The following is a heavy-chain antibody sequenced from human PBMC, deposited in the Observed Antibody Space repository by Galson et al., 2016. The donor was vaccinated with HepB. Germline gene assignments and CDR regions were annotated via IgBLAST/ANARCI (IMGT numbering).Heavy chain of an antibody. D-gene: IGHD2-21*02. CDR3: AKDAILGCGRDCYVDY. CDR1: GFGFRSYG. J-gene: IGHJ4*02. Sequence: CAASGFGFRSYGMHWVRQAPGKGPEGVAGISYDGTNTYYADSVKGRFTISRDNSKNTLYLQMNSLRAEDTAVYFCAKDAILGCGRDCYVDYWGQGTLVTVSS. V-gene: IGHV3-30*18. CDR2: ISYDGTNT.